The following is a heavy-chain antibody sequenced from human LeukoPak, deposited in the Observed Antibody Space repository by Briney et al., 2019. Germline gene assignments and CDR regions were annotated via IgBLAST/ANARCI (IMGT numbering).Heavy chain of an antibody. V-gene: IGHV3-11*01. CDR2: ISSSGSTI. Sequence: GGSLRLSCAASGFTFSDYYMSWIRQAPGKGLEWVSYISSSGSTIYYADSVKGRFTISRDNAKNSLYLQMNSLRAEDTGVYYCARRWCSSTSCDYYYGMDVWGQGTTVTVSS. CDR3: ARRWCSSTSCDYYYGMDV. J-gene: IGHJ6*02. D-gene: IGHD2-2*01. CDR1: GFTFSDYY.